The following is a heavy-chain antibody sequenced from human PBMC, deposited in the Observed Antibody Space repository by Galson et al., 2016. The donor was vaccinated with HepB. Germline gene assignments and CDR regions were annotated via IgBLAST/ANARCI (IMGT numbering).Heavy chain of an antibody. CDR1: GFTFSXYS. D-gene: IGHD6-25*01. Sequence: SLRLSCAASGFTFSXYSMNWVRQAPGKGLEWVSYISSSSTTIYYADSVKGRFTISRDNAKNSLYLQMSSLRAEDTAVYYCARGAAAGYWGQGTLVTVSS. CDR3: ARGAAAGY. J-gene: IGHJ4*02. V-gene: IGHV3-48*01. CDR2: ISSSSTTI.